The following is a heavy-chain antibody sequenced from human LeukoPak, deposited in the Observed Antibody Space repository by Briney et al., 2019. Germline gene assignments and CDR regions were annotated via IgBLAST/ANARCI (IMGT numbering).Heavy chain of an antibody. CDR1: GFTFSNYG. CDR2: ISYDGSNK. CDR3: ATDIYGDHDY. J-gene: IGHJ4*02. D-gene: IGHD4-17*01. Sequence: GRSLRLSCAASGFTFSNYGMHWVRQAPGKGLEWVTLISYDGSNKYYADSVKGRFTISRDNSKNSLYLQMNSLRAEDTAVYYCATDIYGDHDYWGQGTLVTVSS. V-gene: IGHV3-30*03.